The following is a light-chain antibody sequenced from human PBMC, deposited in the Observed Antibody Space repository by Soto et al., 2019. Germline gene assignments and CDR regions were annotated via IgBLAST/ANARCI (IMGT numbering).Light chain of an antibody. Sequence: DIQMTQSPSSMSASVGDRVTITCRASQGINIWLAWYQQKPGKAPKLLIDATSNLHSGVPPRFRGSGSGTDCTLTISSLQPEDLATYYGQQAKIFPWTCGQGTKVQI. CDR3: QQAKIFPWT. CDR2: ATS. J-gene: IGKJ1*01. V-gene: IGKV1-12*01. CDR1: QGINIW.